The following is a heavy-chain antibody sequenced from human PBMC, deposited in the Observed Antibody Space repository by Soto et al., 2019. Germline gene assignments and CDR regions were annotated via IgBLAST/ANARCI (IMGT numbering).Heavy chain of an antibody. Sequence: TLSLTCTVSGGSISSGGYYWSWIRQHPGKGLEWIGYIYYSGSTYYNPSLKSRVTISVDTSKNQFSLKLSSVTAADTAVYYCAREEKYYYDSRGGAFDIWGQGTMVTVSS. D-gene: IGHD3-22*01. V-gene: IGHV4-31*03. CDR1: GGSISSGGYY. CDR2: IYYSGST. J-gene: IGHJ3*02. CDR3: AREEKYYYDSRGGAFDI.